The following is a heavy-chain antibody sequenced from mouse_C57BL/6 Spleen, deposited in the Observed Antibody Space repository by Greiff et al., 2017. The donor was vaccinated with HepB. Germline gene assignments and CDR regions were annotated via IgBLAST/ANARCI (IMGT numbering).Heavy chain of an antibody. J-gene: IGHJ2*01. D-gene: IGHD1-1*01. Sequence: VKLMESGAELARPGASVKMSCKASGYTFTSYTMHWVKQRPGQGLEWIGYINPSSGYTKYNQKFKDKATLTADKSSSTAYMQLSSLTSEDSAVYYCAREGTTVVADYWGQGTTLTVSS. CDR3: AREGTTVVADY. CDR1: GYTFTSYT. V-gene: IGHV1-4*01. CDR2: INPSSGYT.